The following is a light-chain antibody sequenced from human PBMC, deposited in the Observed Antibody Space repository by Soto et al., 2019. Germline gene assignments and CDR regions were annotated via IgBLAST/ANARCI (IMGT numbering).Light chain of an antibody. CDR2: AAS. CDR3: QQYNSPSHT. CDR1: QGISSF. Sequence: DLQMTQSPSSLSASVGDRVTITCRASQGISSFLAWYQQKPGKVPKLLIYAASTLQSGVPSRFSGSGSGTDFTLTISSLQPEDVATYYCQQYNSPSHTFGQGTKLEIK. J-gene: IGKJ2*01. V-gene: IGKV1-27*01.